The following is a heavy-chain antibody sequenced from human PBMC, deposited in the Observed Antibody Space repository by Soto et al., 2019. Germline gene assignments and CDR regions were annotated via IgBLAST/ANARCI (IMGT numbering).Heavy chain of an antibody. CDR2: ISGSGGST. CDR1: GVTVCSYA. V-gene: IGHV3-23*01. J-gene: IGHJ4*02. Sequence: WGSPRLSCAACGVTVCSYAMGGVRQEPGKGLEWVSAISGSGGSTYYADSVKGRFTISRDNSKNTLYLQMNSLRAEDTAVYYCAKEGIDFWSGYYTTTFGGFDYWGQGTLVTVSS. CDR3: AKEGIDFWSGYYTTTFGGFDY. D-gene: IGHD3-3*01.